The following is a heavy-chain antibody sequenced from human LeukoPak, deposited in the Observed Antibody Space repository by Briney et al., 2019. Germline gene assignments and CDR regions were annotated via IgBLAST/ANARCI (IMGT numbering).Heavy chain of an antibody. Sequence: SVKVSCKASGGTFSNYPIIWVRQAPGLGLEWMGRIIPIFGTAIYAQKFQGRVTITADESTSTAYMELSSLRSEDTAVYYCARDPAPGSGCDLHYFDYWGQGTLVTVSS. CDR1: GGTFSNYP. CDR3: ARDPAPGSGCDLHYFDY. V-gene: IGHV1-69*13. J-gene: IGHJ4*02. CDR2: IIPIFGTA. D-gene: IGHD5-12*01.